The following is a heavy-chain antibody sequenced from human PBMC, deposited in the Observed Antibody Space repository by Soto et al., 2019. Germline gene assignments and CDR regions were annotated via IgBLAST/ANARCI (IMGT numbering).Heavy chain of an antibody. CDR1: GYTFTSYY. Sequence: QVQLVQSGAEVKKPGASVKVSCTASGYTFTSYYMHWVRQAPGQGLEWMGIINPSGGSTSYAQKFQGRVTMTRDTSTSTVYMELSSLRSEDTAVYYCASRAGSGSYLDYWGQGTLVTVSS. CDR2: INPSGGST. D-gene: IGHD3-10*01. CDR3: ASRAGSGSYLDY. V-gene: IGHV1-46*03. J-gene: IGHJ4*02.